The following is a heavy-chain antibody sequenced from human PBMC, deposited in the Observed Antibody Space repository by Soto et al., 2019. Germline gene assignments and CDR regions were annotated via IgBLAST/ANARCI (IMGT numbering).Heavy chain of an antibody. J-gene: IGHJ4*02. V-gene: IGHV3-23*01. Sequence: EVQLLESGGGLVQPGGSLRLSCAASGFTFSSYAISWVRQAPGKGLEWVSGISGSGGSTDYADSVKGRFTISRDNSKNTLYLQMNRLRAEDTAFYYCAKDSRYSYGPTCWGQGTLVTVSS. D-gene: IGHD5-18*01. CDR3: AKDSRYSYGPTC. CDR2: ISGSGGST. CDR1: GFTFSSYA.